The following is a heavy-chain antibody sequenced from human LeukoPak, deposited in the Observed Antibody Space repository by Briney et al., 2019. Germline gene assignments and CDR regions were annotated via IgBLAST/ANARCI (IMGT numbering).Heavy chain of an antibody. CDR2: IYYSGTT. CDR1: GGSISSYY. CDR3: ARGGSSSSLNHFDY. V-gene: IGHV4-59*01. D-gene: IGHD6-13*01. J-gene: IGHJ4*02. Sequence: SETLSLTCTVSGGSISSYYWSWIRQTPGEGLEWIGYIYYSGTTNYNPSLKSRVSMSVDTSKNQFSLNLSSVTAADTAVYYCARGGSSSSLNHFDYWGQGTLVTVSP.